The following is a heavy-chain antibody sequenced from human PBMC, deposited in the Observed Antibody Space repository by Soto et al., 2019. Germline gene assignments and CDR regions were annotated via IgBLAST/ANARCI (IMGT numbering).Heavy chain of an antibody. D-gene: IGHD5-18*01. CDR2: INHSGST. Sequence: PSETLSLTCAVYGGSFSGYYWSWVRQPPGKGLEWIGEINHSGSTNYNPSLKSRVTISVDTSKNQFSLKLSSVTAADTAVYYCATFFEHRRGYSWGYYYMDVWGKGTTVTVSS. CDR1: GGSFSGYY. CDR3: ATFFEHRRGYSWGYYYMDV. V-gene: IGHV4-34*01. J-gene: IGHJ6*03.